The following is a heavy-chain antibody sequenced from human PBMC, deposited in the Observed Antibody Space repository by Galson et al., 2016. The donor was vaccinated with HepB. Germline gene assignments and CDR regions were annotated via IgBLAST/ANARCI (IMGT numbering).Heavy chain of an antibody. CDR2: IKWDDDK. J-gene: IGHJ6*02. Sequence: PALVKPTQTLTLTCTFSGVSVSAPGMCVSWIRQPPGKALEWLAVIKWDDDKYYSTSLKTRLTISKDTSKNQVVLRMTNMDPVDPATYYCARGRMVQGVGYGMDVWCQESTVTVSS. V-gene: IGHV2-70*01. CDR3: ARGRMVQGVGYGMDV. CDR1: GVSVSAPGMC. D-gene: IGHD3-10*01.